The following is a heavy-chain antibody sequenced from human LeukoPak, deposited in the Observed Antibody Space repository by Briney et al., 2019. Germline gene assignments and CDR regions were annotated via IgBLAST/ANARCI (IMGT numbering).Heavy chain of an antibody. CDR2: INPNSGGT. J-gene: IGHJ4*02. Sequence: ASVKVSCKASGYTFTGYYMHWVRQAPGQGLEWMRWINPNSGGTNYAQKFQGRVTMTRDTSISTAYMELSRLRSDDTAVYYCARGGSITMIVVVTRGLDYWAREPWSPSPQ. CDR3: ARGGSITMIVVVTRGLDY. V-gene: IGHV1-2*02. D-gene: IGHD3-22*01. CDR1: GYTFTGYY.